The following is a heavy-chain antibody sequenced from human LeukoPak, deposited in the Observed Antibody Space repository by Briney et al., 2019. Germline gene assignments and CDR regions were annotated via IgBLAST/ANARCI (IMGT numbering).Heavy chain of an antibody. D-gene: IGHD1-26*01. V-gene: IGHV3-30-3*01. J-gene: IGHJ5*02. Sequence: GRSLRLSCAASGFTFSSYAMYWVRQAPGQGLEWVAVTSYDGSNKYYAESVKGRFTISRDNSKNSLYLQMNSLRDEDTAIYYCARDKSFYNWLDPWGQGTLVSVSS. CDR3: ARDKSFYNWLDP. CDR2: TSYDGSNK. CDR1: GFTFSSYA.